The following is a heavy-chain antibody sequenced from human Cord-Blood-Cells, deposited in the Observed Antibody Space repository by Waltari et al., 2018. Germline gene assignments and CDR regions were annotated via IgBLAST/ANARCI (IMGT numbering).Heavy chain of an antibody. CDR3: ASPLLADCGGDCYPGGWYFDL. CDR2: IYHSGTT. V-gene: IGHV4-38-2*01. Sequence: QVQLQESGPGLVKPSETLSLTCAVSGYSISSGYYWGWIRQPPGKGLEWIGSIYHSGTTDYNPSLKSRVTISVDTSKNQFSLKLSSVTAADTAVYYCASPLLADCGGDCYPGGWYFDLWGRGTLVTVSS. D-gene: IGHD2-21*01. J-gene: IGHJ2*01. CDR1: GYSISSGYY.